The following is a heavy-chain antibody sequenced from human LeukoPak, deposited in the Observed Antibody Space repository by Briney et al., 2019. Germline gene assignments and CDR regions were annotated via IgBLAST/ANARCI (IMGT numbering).Heavy chain of an antibody. CDR1: GGSFSGYY. D-gene: IGHD3-10*01. CDR2: INHSGST. CDR3: ARVPGSGIFDY. V-gene: IGHV4-34*01. J-gene: IGHJ4*02. Sequence: SETLSLTCAVYGGSFSGYYWSWIRQPPGKGLEWIGEINHSGSTNYNPSLKSRVTISVDTSKNQFSLKLSSATAADTAVYYCARVPGSGIFDYWGQGTLVTVSS.